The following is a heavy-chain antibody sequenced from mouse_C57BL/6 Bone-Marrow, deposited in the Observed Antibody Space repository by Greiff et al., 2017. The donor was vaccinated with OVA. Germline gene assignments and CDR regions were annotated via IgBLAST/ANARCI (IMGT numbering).Heavy chain of an antibody. CDR3: ARGVYYDYDGAMDY. CDR2: IDPANGNT. D-gene: IGHD2-4*01. J-gene: IGHJ4*01. Sequence: VQLQQSVAELVRPGASVKLSCTASGFTFKNTYMHWVKQRPEQGLEWIGRIDPANGNTKYAPKFQGKATITADTSSNTAYLQLSSLTSEDTAIYYCARGVYYDYDGAMDYWGQGTSVTVSS. V-gene: IGHV14-3*01. CDR1: GFTFKNTY.